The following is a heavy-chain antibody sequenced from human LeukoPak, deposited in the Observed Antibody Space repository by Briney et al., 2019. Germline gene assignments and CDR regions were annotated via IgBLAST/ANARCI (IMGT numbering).Heavy chain of an antibody. CDR3: ATYTNWVAGDV. CDR2: IDKDGSVR. Sequence: GGSLRPSCVASGFSFSDSWMSWVRQAPGKGLEWVADIDKDGSVRDYVGFVKGRFTISRDNAKNSLYLQMDRLRAEDTAVYYCATYTNWVAGDVWGQGTTVSVSS. V-gene: IGHV3-7*01. D-gene: IGHD7-27*01. J-gene: IGHJ6*02. CDR1: GFSFSDSW.